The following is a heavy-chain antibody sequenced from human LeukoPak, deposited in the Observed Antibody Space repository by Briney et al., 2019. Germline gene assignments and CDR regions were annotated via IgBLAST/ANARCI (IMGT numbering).Heavy chain of an antibody. V-gene: IGHV3-13*01. CDR2: IGTAGDT. Sequence: PGGSLRLSCAASGFTFSSYDMHWVRQATGKGLEWVSAIGTAGDTYYPGSVKGRFTISRENAKNSLYLQMNSLRAGDTAVYYCARVNSYGYFDYWGQGTLVTVSS. D-gene: IGHD5-18*01. J-gene: IGHJ4*02. CDR1: GFTFSSYD. CDR3: ARVNSYGYFDY.